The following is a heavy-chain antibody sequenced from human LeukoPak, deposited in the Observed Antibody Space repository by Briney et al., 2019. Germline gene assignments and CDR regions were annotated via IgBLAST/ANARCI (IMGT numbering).Heavy chain of an antibody. CDR1: GYTLTELS. V-gene: IGHV1-24*01. CDR2: FDPEDGET. D-gene: IGHD2-21*01. J-gene: IGHJ4*02. Sequence: GASVKVSCKVSGYTLTELSMHWVRQAPGKGREGMGGFDPEDGETIYAQKFQGRVTMTEDTSTDTAYMELSSLRSEDTAVYYCATDGGDGRGIHDYWGQGTLVTVSS. CDR3: ATDGGDGRGIHDY.